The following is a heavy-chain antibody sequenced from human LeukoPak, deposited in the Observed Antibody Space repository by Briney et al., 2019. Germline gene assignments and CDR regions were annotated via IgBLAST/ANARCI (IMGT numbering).Heavy chain of an antibody. CDR3: ARGFVVVTAIPYY. V-gene: IGHV3-7*04. CDR2: IKQDGSEK. D-gene: IGHD2-21*02. J-gene: IGHJ4*02. CDR1: GFTFSSYS. Sequence: GGSLRRSCAASGFTFSSYSTNWVRQAPGKGLEWVANIKQDGSEKYYVDSVKGRFTISRDNAKNSLYLQMNSLRDEDTAVYYCARGFVVVTAIPYYWGQGTLVTVSS.